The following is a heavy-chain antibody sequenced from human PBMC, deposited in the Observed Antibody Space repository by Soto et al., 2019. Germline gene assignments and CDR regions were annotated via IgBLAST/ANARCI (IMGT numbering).Heavy chain of an antibody. CDR1: GYTFTSYY. CDR2: INPSGGST. Sequence: ASVRVSCKASGYTFTSYYMHWVRQAPGQGLEWMGIINPSGGSTSYAQKFQGRVTMTRDTSTSTVYMELSSLRSEDTAVYYCARDQGSSGWPLRWFDPWGQGTLVTVSS. J-gene: IGHJ5*02. D-gene: IGHD6-19*01. CDR3: ARDQGSSGWPLRWFDP. V-gene: IGHV1-46*01.